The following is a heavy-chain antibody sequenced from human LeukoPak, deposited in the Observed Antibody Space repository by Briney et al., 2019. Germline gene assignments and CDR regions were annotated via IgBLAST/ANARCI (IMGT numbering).Heavy chain of an antibody. CDR2: ISSGSSYI. D-gene: IGHD3-10*02. Sequence: GGSLRLSRAASGFTFSSYSMNWVRQAPGKGLEWVSSISSGSSYIYYADSVKGRFTISRDNAKNSLYLQMNSLRAEDTAVYYCARDLYYVSWYYYYGMDVWGQGTTVTVSS. CDR1: GFTFSSYS. V-gene: IGHV3-21*01. CDR3: ARDLYYVSWYYYYGMDV. J-gene: IGHJ6*02.